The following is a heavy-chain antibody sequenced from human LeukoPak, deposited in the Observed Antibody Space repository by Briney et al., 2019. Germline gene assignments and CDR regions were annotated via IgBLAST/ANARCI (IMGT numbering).Heavy chain of an antibody. V-gene: IGHV3-23*01. CDR1: GFTFSSYT. J-gene: IGHJ4*02. D-gene: IGHD3-16*02. CDR2: ISDSGGTT. Sequence: PGGSLRLSCAASGFTFSSYTMSWVRQAPGKGLEWVSGISDSGGTTYHADSVKGRFTISRDNSKNTVSLQMNNLRAEDTAVYFCARHDSFIPYWGQGTLVTVTS. CDR3: ARHDSFIPY.